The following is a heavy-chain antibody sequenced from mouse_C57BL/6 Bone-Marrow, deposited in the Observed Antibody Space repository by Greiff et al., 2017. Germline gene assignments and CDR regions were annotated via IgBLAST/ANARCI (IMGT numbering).Heavy chain of an antibody. CDR3: PGPITTVVPFGFAY. J-gene: IGHJ3*01. CDR1: GFTFSNYW. V-gene: IGHV6-3*01. CDR2: IRLKSDNYAT. Sequence: EVKLQESGGGLVQPGGSMKLSCVASGFTFSNYWMNWVRQSPERGLEWVAQIRLKSDNYATHYAVSVKGRFTISRAASKSCVYLQMNNLRAEDSGICSCPGPITTVVPFGFAYWGQGTLVTVSA. D-gene: IGHD1-1*01.